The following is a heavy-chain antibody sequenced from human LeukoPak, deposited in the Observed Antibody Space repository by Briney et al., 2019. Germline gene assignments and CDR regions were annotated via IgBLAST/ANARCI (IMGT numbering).Heavy chain of an antibody. CDR1: GFTFSNYG. D-gene: IGHD3-22*01. V-gene: IGHV3-30*18. J-gene: IGHJ3*02. Sequence: GGSLRLSCAASGFTFSNYGMHWVRQAPGKGLEWVAVISYDGSNRYYADSVKGRFTISRDNSKNTLYLQMNSLRAEDTAVYYCAKAAQSLPYYYDSSGYYSNAFDIWGQGTMVTVSS. CDR2: ISYDGSNR. CDR3: AKAAQSLPYYYDSSGYYSNAFDI.